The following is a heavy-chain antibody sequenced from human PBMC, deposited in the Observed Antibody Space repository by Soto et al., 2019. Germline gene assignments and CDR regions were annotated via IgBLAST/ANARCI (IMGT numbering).Heavy chain of an antibody. J-gene: IGHJ4*02. CDR1: GYTFTSYD. V-gene: IGHV1-8*01. Sequence: GASVKVSCKASGYTFTSYDINWVRQATGQGLEWMGWMNPNSGNTGYAQKFQGRVTMTRNTSISTAYMELSSLRSEDTAVYYCARALTYYYDIDYWGQGTLVTVSS. D-gene: IGHD3-22*01. CDR2: MNPNSGNT. CDR3: ARALTYYYDIDY.